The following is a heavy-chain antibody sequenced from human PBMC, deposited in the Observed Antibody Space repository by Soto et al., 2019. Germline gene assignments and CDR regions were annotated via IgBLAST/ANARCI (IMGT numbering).Heavy chain of an antibody. V-gene: IGHV4-59*01. CDR1: GGSINTNY. Sequence: QVQLQESGPGLVKPSETLSLTCTVSGGSINTNYWSWVRQPPGKGLERIGYIFPSGSTDYNPSLKRRVSISVVTTENQFSLRLPSVNAADRATYYCARVDYEFLGGSSPSTYGMDVWGQGITVTV. J-gene: IGHJ6*02. CDR2: IFPSGST. CDR3: ARVDYEFLGGSSPSTYGMDV. D-gene: IGHD3-3*01.